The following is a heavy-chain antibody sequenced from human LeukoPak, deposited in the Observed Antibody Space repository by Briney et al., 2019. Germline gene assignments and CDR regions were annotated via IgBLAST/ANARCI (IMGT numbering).Heavy chain of an antibody. CDR1: GGTFSSYA. D-gene: IGHD6-6*01. CDR3: ASQARPQSYYYMDV. J-gene: IGHJ6*03. CDR2: IIPIFGTA. V-gene: IGHV1-69*05. Sequence: ASVKVSCKSSGGTFSSYAISWVRQAPGQGLEWMGGIIPIFGTANYARKFQGRVTITTDESTSTAYMELSSLRSEDTAVYYCASQARPQSYYYMDVWGKGTTVTVSS.